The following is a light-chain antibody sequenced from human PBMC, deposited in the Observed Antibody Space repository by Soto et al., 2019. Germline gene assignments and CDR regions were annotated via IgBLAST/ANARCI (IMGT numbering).Light chain of an antibody. V-gene: IGKV1-5*01. CDR2: DAS. CDR1: QSISSW. J-gene: IGKJ1*01. Sequence: DIQMTQFPSTLSASVGDRVTITCRASQSISSWLAWYQQKPGKAPKVLIYDASTLESGVPSRFSGGRSGTEFTLTITCLQPDDFATYYCQEYTTYSRTFGQWTKVEVK. CDR3: QEYTTYSRT.